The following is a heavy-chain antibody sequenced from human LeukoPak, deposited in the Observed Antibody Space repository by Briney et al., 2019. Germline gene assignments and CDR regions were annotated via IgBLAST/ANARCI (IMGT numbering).Heavy chain of an antibody. V-gene: IGHV3-48*02. D-gene: IGHD1-26*01. J-gene: IGHJ4*02. CDR2: ISSSSSTI. CDR3: ARVSGGRSPQYYFDY. CDR1: GFTFSTYS. Sequence: PGGSLRLSCAASGFTFSTYSMNWVRQAPGKGLEWVSYISSSSSTIYYADSVKGRFTISRDNAKNSLYLQMNSLRDDDTAVYYCARVSGGRSPQYYFDYWGQGTLVTVSS.